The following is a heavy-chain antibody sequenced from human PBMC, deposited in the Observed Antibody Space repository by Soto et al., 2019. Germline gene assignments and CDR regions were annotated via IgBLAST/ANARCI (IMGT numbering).Heavy chain of an antibody. CDR2: ISYDGSNK. D-gene: IGHD3-22*01. CDR1: GFTFSTYA. CDR3: AREQYYYDSSGYSIRGPFDY. J-gene: IGHJ4*02. V-gene: IGHV3-30-3*01. Sequence: QVQLVESGGGVVQPGRSLRLSCAASGFTFSTYAIHWVRQAPGKGLEWVAVISYDGSNKYFADSVKGRFTISRDNSKNTLYLQMNSLSAEDTAVYYCAREQYYYDSSGYSIRGPFDYWGQGTLVTVSS.